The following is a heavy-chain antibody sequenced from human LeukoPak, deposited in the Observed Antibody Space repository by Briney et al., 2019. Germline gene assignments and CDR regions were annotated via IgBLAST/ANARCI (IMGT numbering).Heavy chain of an antibody. CDR1: GFTFRSYG. CDR2: IRYDGSYK. V-gene: IGHV3-30*02. J-gene: IGHJ4*02. Sequence: GGSLRLSCAASGFTFRSYGMHWVRQAPGKGLEWVAFIRYDGSYKFYADSVRGRFTISRDNSKNTLYLQMNSLRAEDTAVYHCAKDVFGWYLDYWGQGTLVTVSS. CDR3: AKDVFGWYLDY. D-gene: IGHD6-19*01.